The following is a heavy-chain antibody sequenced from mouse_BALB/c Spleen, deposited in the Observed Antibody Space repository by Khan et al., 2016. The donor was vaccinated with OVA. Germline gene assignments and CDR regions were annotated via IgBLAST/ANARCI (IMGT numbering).Heavy chain of an antibody. D-gene: IGHD1-1*01. CDR2: IDPESGST. J-gene: IGHJ4*01. CDR3: TTTDYYSSSYALDY. V-gene: IGHV1-77*01. CDR1: GYTFTGYN. Sequence: QVRLQESGDDLVKPGASVKLSCKASGYTFTGYNMNWMKQSHGQGLEWIGRIDPESGSTNYNQKFKGKATLTVDKSSSTAYMQLSSLTSEDSAVFCSTTTDYYSSSYALDYWGQGTSVTVSS.